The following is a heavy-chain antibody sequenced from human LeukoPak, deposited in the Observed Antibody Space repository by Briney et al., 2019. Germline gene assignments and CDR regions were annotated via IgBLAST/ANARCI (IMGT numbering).Heavy chain of an antibody. CDR3: AREAMAAAGIDY. CDR1: GGSFSGYY. D-gene: IGHD6-13*01. CDR2: INHSGST. V-gene: IGHV4-34*01. J-gene: IGHJ4*02. Sequence: SETLSLTCAVYGGSFSGYYWSWIRQPPGKGLEWIGEINHSGSTNYNPSLKSRVTISVDTSKNQFSLKLSSVTAADTAVYYCAREAMAAAGIDYWGQGTLVTVSS.